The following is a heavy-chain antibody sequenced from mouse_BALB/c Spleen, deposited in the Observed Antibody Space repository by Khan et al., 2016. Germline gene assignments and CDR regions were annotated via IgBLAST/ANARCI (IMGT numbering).Heavy chain of an antibody. CDR3: AEDYYGSNWFAY. D-gene: IGHD1-1*01. J-gene: IGHJ3*01. CDR1: GYTFTNYG. CDR2: INTNTGEP. V-gene: IGHV9-3*02. Sequence: QIQLVQSGPELKKPGETVPISCPASGYTFTNYGMNWVKQAPGKGLKWMGWINTNTGEPTYAEEFKGRFAFSLETSASTAYLQINNLKNEDTATXFCAEDYYGSNWFAYWGQGTLVTVSA.